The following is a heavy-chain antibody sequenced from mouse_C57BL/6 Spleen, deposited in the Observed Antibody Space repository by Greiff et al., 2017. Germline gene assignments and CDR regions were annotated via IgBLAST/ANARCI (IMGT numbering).Heavy chain of an antibody. CDR1: GYTFTSYW. V-gene: IGHV1-55*01. Sequence: QVQLQQPGAELVKPGASVKMSCKASGYTFTSYWITWVKQRPGQGLEWIGDIYPGSGSTNYNEKFKSKATLTVATSSSTAYMQLSSLTSEDCAVYYGARSNYGSSFWFAYWGQGTLVTVSA. CDR2: IYPGSGST. J-gene: IGHJ3*01. CDR3: ARSNYGSSFWFAY. D-gene: IGHD1-1*01.